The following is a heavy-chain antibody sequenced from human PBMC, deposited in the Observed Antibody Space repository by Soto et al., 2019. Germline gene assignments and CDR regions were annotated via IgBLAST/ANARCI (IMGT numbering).Heavy chain of an antibody. J-gene: IGHJ3*02. V-gene: IGHV3-15*05. CDR3: TTSNYYDSSGYYPDAFDI. Sequence: GGSLRLSCAASGFTFSNAWMSWVRQAPGKGLEWVGRIKSKTDGGTTDYAAPVKGRFTISRDDSKNTLYLQMNSLKTEDTAVYYCTTSNYYDSSGYYPDAFDIWGQGTMVTVS. CDR1: GFTFSNAW. D-gene: IGHD3-22*01. CDR2: IKSKTDGGTT.